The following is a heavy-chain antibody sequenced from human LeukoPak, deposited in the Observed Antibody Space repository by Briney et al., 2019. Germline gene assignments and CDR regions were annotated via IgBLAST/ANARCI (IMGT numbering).Heavy chain of an antibody. CDR1: GVSIRSSNSY. CDR3: ARALRGHRARALDI. V-gene: IGHV4-39*07. D-gene: IGHD1-14*01. CDR2: IYYSGST. Sequence: PSETLSLTCTVSGVSIRSSNSYWGWIRQPPGKGLEWIGSIYYSGSTYYNPSLKSRVTISVDTSKNQFSLKLSSVTAADTAVYYCARALRGHRARALDIWGQGTMVTVSS. J-gene: IGHJ3*02.